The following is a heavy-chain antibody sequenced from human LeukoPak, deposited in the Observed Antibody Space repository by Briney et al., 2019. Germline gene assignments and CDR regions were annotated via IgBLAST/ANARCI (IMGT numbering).Heavy chain of an antibody. CDR3: AKGLSLESYFDY. CDR2: ISYDGSNK. V-gene: IGHV3-30*18. D-gene: IGHD1-1*01. Sequence: GGSLRLSCAAFGFTFSSYGMHWVRQAPGKGLEWVAVISYDGSNKYYADSVKGRFTISRDNSKNTLYLQMNSLRAEDTAVYYCAKGLSLESYFDYWGQGTLVTVSS. CDR1: GFTFSSYG. J-gene: IGHJ4*02.